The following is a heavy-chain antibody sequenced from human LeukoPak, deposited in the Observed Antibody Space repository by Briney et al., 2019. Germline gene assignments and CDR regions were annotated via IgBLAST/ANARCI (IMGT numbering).Heavy chain of an antibody. CDR1: GFTFSSYG. D-gene: IGHD2-15*01. CDR3: AKNLGGGGSWQFDY. Sequence: PGGSLRLSCAASGFTFSSYGMHWVRQAPGKGLEWVSAISGSGGSTYYADSVKGRFTISRDNSKNTLYLQMNSLRAEDTAVYYCAKNLGGGGSWQFDYWGQGTLVTVSS. J-gene: IGHJ4*02. CDR2: ISGSGGST. V-gene: IGHV3-23*01.